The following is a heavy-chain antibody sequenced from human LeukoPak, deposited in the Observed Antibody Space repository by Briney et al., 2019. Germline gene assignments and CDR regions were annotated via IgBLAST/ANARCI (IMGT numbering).Heavy chain of an antibody. CDR1: GNYW. Sequence: GGSLRLSCAASGNYWIHWVRQAPGKGLVWVSHINSDGSWTSYTDSVKGRFTISKDNAKNTVYLQMNNLRAEDTAVYYCVSFYETYWGRGTLVTVTS. D-gene: IGHD2-2*01. CDR3: VSFYETY. J-gene: IGHJ4*02. CDR2: INSDGSWT. V-gene: IGHV3-74*01.